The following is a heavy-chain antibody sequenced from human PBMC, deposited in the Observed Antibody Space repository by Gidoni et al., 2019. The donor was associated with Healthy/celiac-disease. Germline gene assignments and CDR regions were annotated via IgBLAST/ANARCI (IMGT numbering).Heavy chain of an antibody. Sequence: EVQLVESGGGLVQPGRSLRLSCAASGFTFDDYAMHWVRQAPGKGLEWFSGISWNSGSIGYADSVKGRFTISRDNAKNSLYLQMNSLRAEDTALYYCAKDSLGYCSGGSCYSAEYFQHWGQGTLVTVSS. V-gene: IGHV3-9*01. CDR3: AKDSLGYCSGGSCYSAEYFQH. J-gene: IGHJ1*01. CDR2: ISWNSGSI. CDR1: GFTFDDYA. D-gene: IGHD2-15*01.